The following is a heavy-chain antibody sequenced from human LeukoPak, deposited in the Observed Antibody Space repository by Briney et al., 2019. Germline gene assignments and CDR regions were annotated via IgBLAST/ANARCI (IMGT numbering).Heavy chain of an antibody. CDR1: GFTFSSYG. CDR3: AKIWNPITMVRGVIDY. J-gene: IGHJ4*02. CDR2: IRYDGSNK. Sequence: GGSLRLSCAASGFTFSSYGMHWVRQAPGKGLEWVAFIRYDGSNKYYADSVKGRFTISRDNFKNTLHLQMNSLRAEDTAVYYCAKIWNPITMVRGVIDYWGQGTLVTVSS. D-gene: IGHD3-10*01. V-gene: IGHV3-30*02.